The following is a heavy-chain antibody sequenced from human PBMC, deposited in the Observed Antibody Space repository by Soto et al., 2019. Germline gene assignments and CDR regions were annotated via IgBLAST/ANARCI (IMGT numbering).Heavy chain of an antibody. CDR1: GFTFSSYA. CDR2: ISGSGGST. J-gene: IGHJ4*02. Sequence: GGSLRLSCAASGFTFSSYAMSWVRQAPGKGLEWVSAISGSGGSTYYADSVKGRFTISRDNSKNTLYLQMNSLRAEDTAVYYCAKSGYSSSWYEGVHYYFDYWGQGTLVTVSS. V-gene: IGHV3-23*01. D-gene: IGHD6-13*01. CDR3: AKSGYSSSWYEGVHYYFDY.